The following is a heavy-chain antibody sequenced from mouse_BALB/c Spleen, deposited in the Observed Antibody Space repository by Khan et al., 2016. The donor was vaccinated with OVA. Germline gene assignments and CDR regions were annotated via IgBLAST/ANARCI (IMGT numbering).Heavy chain of an antibody. CDR3: ARDRIDY. V-gene: IGHV1-7*01. Sequence: LEESGAELAKPGASVKMSCKASGYTFTTYWMPWVKQRPGQGLEWIGYSNPTSGYTDYNQKFKDKATLTEDKSSSTAYMQLSSLTSDDSAVAYCARDRIDYWGQGTTLTVSS. CDR1: GYTFTTYW. CDR2: SNPTSGYT. J-gene: IGHJ2*01.